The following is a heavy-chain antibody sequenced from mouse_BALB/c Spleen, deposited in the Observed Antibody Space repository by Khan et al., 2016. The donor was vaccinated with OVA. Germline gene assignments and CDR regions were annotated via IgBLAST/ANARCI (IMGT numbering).Heavy chain of an antibody. V-gene: IGHV2-9*02. J-gene: IGHJ1*01. Sequence: QVQLKQSGPGLVAPSQSLSITCTVSWFSLTSYGVHWVRQPPGKGLEWLGVIWAGGSTNYNSALLSRLSISKDNSKSQVFLKMNSLQTDDTAMYYCARDTTVKRYWYVGVWGEGTTVTVSS. D-gene: IGHD1-1*01. CDR1: WFSLTSYG. CDR2: IWAGGST. CDR3: ARDTTVKRYWYVGV.